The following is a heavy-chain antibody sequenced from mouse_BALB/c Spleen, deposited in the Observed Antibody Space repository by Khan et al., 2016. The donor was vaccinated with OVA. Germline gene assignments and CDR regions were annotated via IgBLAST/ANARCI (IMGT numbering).Heavy chain of an antibody. Sequence: VQLQESGPELKKPGETVKISCKASGYTFTNYGMNWVKQAPGKGLKWMGWINTYTGEPTYADDFKGRFAFSLETSASTAYLQINNLKNEDMATYSGARGYWYFDVWGAGTTVTVSS. V-gene: IGHV9-1*02. CDR3: ARGYWYFDV. J-gene: IGHJ1*01. CDR1: GYTFTNYG. CDR2: INTYTGEP.